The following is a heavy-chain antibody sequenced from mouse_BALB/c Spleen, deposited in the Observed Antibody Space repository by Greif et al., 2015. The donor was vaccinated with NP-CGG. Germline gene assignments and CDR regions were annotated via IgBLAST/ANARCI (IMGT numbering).Heavy chain of an antibody. J-gene: IGHJ4*01. CDR3: ARRTGTEAMDY. CDR1: GYTFTDYY. V-gene: IGHV1-84*02. Sequence: VQLQQSGLELVKPGASVKISCKASGYTFTDYYINWVNQKPGQGLEWIGWIYPGSGNTKYNEKFKGKATLTVDTSSSTAYMQFSSLTSEDTAVYFCARRTGTEAMDYWGQGTSVTVSS. CDR2: IYPGSGNT. D-gene: IGHD4-1*01.